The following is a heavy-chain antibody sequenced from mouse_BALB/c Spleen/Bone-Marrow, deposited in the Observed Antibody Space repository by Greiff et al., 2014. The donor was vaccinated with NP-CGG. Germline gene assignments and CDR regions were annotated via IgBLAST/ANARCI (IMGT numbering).Heavy chain of an antibody. CDR1: GYTFTSYV. CDR2: INPYNDAT. CDR3: AREGVDYFDY. V-gene: IGHV1-14*01. J-gene: IGHJ2*01. Sequence: VQLQQSGPELVKPGASVKMSCKASGYTFTSYVIHWEKQKPGQGLEWIGYINPYNDATKFNERFKGKATLTSDKSSSTAYMVLSSLTSEDSAVYYCAREGVDYFDYWGQGTTLTVSS.